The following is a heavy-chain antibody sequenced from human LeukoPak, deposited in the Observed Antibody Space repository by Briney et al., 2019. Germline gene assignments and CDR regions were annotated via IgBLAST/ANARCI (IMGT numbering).Heavy chain of an antibody. V-gene: IGHV1-2*02. Sequence: ASVKVSCKASGYTFTGYYMHWVRQAPGQGLEWMGWINPNSGGTNYAQKFQGRVTMTRDTSISTAYMELSRLRSDDTAVYYCARGLTVDASGWFAVWGQGTLVTVSS. CDR1: GYTFTGYY. CDR3: ARGLTVDASGWFAV. D-gene: IGHD6-19*01. CDR2: INPNSGGT. J-gene: IGHJ4*02.